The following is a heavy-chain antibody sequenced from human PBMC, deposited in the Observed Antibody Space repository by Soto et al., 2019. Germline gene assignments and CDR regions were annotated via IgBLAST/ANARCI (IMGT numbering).Heavy chain of an antibody. J-gene: IGHJ4*02. D-gene: IGHD2-2*01. Sequence: QITLKESGPPLVKPTQTLTLTCTFSGFSLSTSGVGVGWIRQPPGKALEWLALIYWDDDKRYRPSLKSRLTIPNTPPKDPLIITTTNISPLDTPPFYRAPSLYCRGPRCYYTYYFYFSAQRTLDTVSP. V-gene: IGHV2-5*02. CDR1: GFSLSTSGVG. CDR2: IYWDDDK. CDR3: APSLYCRGPRCYYTYYFYF.